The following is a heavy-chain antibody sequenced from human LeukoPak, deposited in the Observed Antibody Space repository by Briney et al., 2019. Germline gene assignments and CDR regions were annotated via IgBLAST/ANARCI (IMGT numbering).Heavy chain of an antibody. CDR3: ARGRNSVYYFNVVAPYYFDY. V-gene: IGHV1-2*06. CDR2: INPNSGGT. D-gene: IGHD3-22*01. CDR1: GYTFTGYY. J-gene: IGHJ4*02. Sequence: AVKVSCKASGYTFTGYYMHWVRQAPGQGLEWMGRINPNSGGTNYVQKFQGRVTMTRDTSINTAYMDLSRLRSDDTAVYYCARGRNSVYYFNVVAPYYFDYWGQGTLVTVSS.